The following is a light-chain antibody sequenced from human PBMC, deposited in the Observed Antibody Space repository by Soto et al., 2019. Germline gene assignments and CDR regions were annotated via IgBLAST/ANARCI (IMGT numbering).Light chain of an antibody. CDR3: QQYRDYSWT. CDR1: QSIGIC. Sequence: IQMTQSPSTVSASVGDRVAISFRASQSIGICLAWYQQKPGKAPIFLIYTASTLLGGVPSRFSGSGSGTEFTLTISSLQPDDFATYYCQQYRDYSWTFGQGTKVEIK. J-gene: IGKJ1*01. V-gene: IGKV1-5*03. CDR2: TAS.